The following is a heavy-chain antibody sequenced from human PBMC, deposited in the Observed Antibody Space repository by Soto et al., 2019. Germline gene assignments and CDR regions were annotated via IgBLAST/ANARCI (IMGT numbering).Heavy chain of an antibody. J-gene: IGHJ6*02. Sequence: GASVKVSCKSSGYTFTGYYMHWVRQDPVQGLEWMGWINPNSGGTNYAQKFQGRVTMTRDTSISTAYMELSRLRSDDTAVYYCARVLRRPDYYYYGMDVWGQGTTVPVSS. CDR1: GYTFTGYY. CDR3: ARVLRRPDYYYYGMDV. V-gene: IGHV1-2*02. D-gene: IGHD4-17*01. CDR2: INPNSGGT.